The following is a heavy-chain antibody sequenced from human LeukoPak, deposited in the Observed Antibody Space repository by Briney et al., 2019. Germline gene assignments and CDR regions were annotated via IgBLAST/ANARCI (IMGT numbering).Heavy chain of an antibody. D-gene: IGHD1-1*01. V-gene: IGHV3-7*01. CDR3: PRGTCWIFDY. CDR2: IKEDGSGR. Sequence: GGSLRLSCAASGFSSSNFWMTWVRQAPGKGLEWVANIKEDGSGRDYVDSVKGRFTISIDNAKNSLHLQMNSLTAEDTAVYYCPRGTCWIFDYWGQGTLVTVSS. J-gene: IGHJ4*02. CDR1: GFSSSNFW.